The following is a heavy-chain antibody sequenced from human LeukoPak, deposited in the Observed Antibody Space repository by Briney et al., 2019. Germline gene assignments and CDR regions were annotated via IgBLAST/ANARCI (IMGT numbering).Heavy chain of an antibody. CDR2: IWYDGSNK. D-gene: IGHD3-10*01. V-gene: IGHV3-33*06. CDR3: AKDFYSGVLFHHAFDI. J-gene: IGHJ3*02. CDR1: GFTFSSYG. Sequence: GGSLRLSCAASGFTFSSYGMHWVRQAPGKGLEWVAVIWYDGSNKYYADSVKGRFTIPRDNSKNTLYLQMNSLRAEDTAVYYCAKDFYSGVLFHHAFDIWGQGTMVTVSS.